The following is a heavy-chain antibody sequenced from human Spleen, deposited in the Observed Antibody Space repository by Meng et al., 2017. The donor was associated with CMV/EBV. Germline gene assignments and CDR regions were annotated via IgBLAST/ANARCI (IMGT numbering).Heavy chain of an antibody. J-gene: IGHJ4*02. CDR1: GGTFSGYA. CDR3: ARGLGSGSYGN. D-gene: IGHD1-26*01. Sequence: SCKASGGTFSGYAISWVRQAPGQGLEWMGGIIPIFGTANYAQKFQGRVTITTDESTSTAYMELSTLRSEDTAVYYCARGLGSGSYGNWGQGTLVTVSS. V-gene: IGHV1-69*05. CDR2: IIPIFGTA.